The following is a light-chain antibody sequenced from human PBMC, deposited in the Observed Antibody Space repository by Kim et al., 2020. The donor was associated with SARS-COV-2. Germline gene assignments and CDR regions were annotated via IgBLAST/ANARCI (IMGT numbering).Light chain of an antibody. V-gene: IGLV2-14*03. CDR2: DVT. Sequence: QSALTQPASVSGSPGQSITISCTGTSSDVGGYNYVSWYQQQPGKAPKLMIYDVTKRPSGVSNRFSGSKSVNTASLTISGLQAEDEAEYFCSSHTTSKTLVFGGGTKVTV. CDR3: SSHTTSKTLV. CDR1: SSDVGGYNY. J-gene: IGLJ3*02.